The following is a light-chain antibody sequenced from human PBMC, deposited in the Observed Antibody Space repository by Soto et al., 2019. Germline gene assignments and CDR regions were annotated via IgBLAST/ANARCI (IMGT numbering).Light chain of an antibody. CDR1: RSISIF. J-gene: IGKJ5*01. Sequence: DIQMTQSPFSLSASVGDRVTITCRASRSISIFLNWYQQKPGGAPKLLIYSASTLQTGVPSRFTGSGTGTDFPLSISSLQPEDTAASFCQQGYGTPFTFGQGTRLEIQ. CDR3: QQGYGTPFT. CDR2: SAS. V-gene: IGKV1-39*01.